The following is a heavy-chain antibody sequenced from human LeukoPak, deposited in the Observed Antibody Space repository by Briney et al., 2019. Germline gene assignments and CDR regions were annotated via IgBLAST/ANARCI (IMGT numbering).Heavy chain of an antibody. V-gene: IGHV3-48*03. D-gene: IGHD2-15*01. CDR1: GFTFSSYE. CDR3: AKSTLVRRLDY. J-gene: IGHJ4*02. CDR2: ISSSGSTI. Sequence: PGGSLRLSCAASGFTFSSYEMNWVRQAPGKGLEWVSYISSSGSTIYYADSVKGRFTISRDNSKNTVYLQMNSLRAEDTAVYYCAKSTLVRRLDYWGQGTLVTVSS.